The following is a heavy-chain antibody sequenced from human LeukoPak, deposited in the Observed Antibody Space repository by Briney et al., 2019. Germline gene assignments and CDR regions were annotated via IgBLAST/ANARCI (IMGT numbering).Heavy chain of an antibody. CDR3: ARGREYCSSTSCRDAFDI. CDR1: GFTFSSYG. J-gene: IGHJ3*02. Sequence: PGGSLRLSCAASGFTFSSYGMHWVRQAPGKGLELVAIIWYDGSNKYYADSVKGRFTISRDNSKNTLYLQMNSLRAEDTAVYYCARGREYCSSTSCRDAFDIWGLGTMVTVSS. D-gene: IGHD2-2*01. V-gene: IGHV3-33*01. CDR2: IWYDGSNK.